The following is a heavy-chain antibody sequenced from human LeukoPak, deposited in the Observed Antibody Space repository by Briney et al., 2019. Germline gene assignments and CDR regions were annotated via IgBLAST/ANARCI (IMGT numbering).Heavy chain of an antibody. J-gene: IGHJ4*02. CDR3: ARVGAMATFGY. CDR2: IYYSGST. V-gene: IGHV4-59*01. CDR1: GGSISSYY. D-gene: IGHD5-18*01. Sequence: SETLSLTCTVSGGSISSYYWSWIRQPPGKGLEWIGYIYYSGSTNYNPSLKSRVTISVDTSKNQFSLKLSSVTAADTAVYYCARVGAMATFGYWGQGTLVTASS.